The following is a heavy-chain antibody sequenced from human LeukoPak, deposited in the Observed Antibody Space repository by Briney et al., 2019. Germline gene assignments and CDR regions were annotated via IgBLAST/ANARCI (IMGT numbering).Heavy chain of an antibody. V-gene: IGHV3-30*18. CDR3: AKAKYYYDSSGFFDY. D-gene: IGHD3-22*01. CDR2: MYYDGSNK. CDR1: GFTFSSYG. J-gene: IGHJ4*02. Sequence: GGALRLSCAASGFTFSSYGMHWVRQAPGKGLAGVAVMYYDGSNKYYADSVKGRFTISRDNSKNTLYLQMNSLRAEDTAVYYCAKAKYYYDSSGFFDYWGQGTLVTVSS.